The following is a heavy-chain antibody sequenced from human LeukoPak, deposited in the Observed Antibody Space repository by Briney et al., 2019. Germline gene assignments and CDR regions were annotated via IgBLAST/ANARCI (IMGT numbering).Heavy chain of an antibody. CDR1: GGSITSGDYY. CDR3: ARMTSNWVWNN. CDR2: IYYSGNT. D-gene: IGHD6-13*01. Sequence: SQTLSLTCTVSGGSITSGDYYWTWIRQPPGKGLEWIGYIYYSGNTYYKPSLKSRVTMSVDTSKNHFSLKLSSVTAADTAVYYCARMTSNWVWNNWGQGTLVTVSS. J-gene: IGHJ4*02. V-gene: IGHV4-30-4*08.